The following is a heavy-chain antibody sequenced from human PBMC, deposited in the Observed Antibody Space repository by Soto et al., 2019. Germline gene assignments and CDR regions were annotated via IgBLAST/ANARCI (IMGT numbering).Heavy chain of an antibody. CDR3: ARVERGTVTTVVDAFDI. CDR1: GGFVSSGSYY. D-gene: IGHD3-16*01. Sequence: SETLSLTCAVYGGFVSSGSYYWSWIRQPPGKGLEWIGEMSHSGGTHFNPSLKSRGTISVDTSKNQFSLNIYSVTAADTALYYCARVERGTVTTVVDAFDIWGPGTMVTVSS. CDR2: MSHSGGT. J-gene: IGHJ3*02. V-gene: IGHV4-61*01.